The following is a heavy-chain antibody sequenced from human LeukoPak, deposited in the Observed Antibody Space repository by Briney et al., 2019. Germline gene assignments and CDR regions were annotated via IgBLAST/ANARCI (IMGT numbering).Heavy chain of an antibody. D-gene: IGHD6-25*01. CDR1: GGSISSYY. V-gene: IGHV4-59*08. J-gene: IGHJ6*02. CDR3: ASGSSGMPCYYYYYGMDV. Sequence: SETLSLTCTVSGGSISSYYWSWIRQPPGKGLEWIGYIYNYGSTNYNPSLKSRVTISVDTSKNQFSLKLSSVTAADTAVYYCASGSSGMPCYYYYYGMDVWGQGTTVTVSS. CDR2: IYNYGST.